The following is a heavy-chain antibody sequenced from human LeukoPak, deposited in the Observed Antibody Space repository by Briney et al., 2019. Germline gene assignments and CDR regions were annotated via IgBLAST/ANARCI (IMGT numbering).Heavy chain of an antibody. J-gene: IGHJ4*02. CDR3: ARDIDTKSYHDFDF. D-gene: IGHD1-26*01. CDR2: INWNGGST. Sequence: GGSLRLSCAASGFTFDDYGMSWVRQAPGKGLEWVSGINWNGGSTVYADSVKGRFTISRDSSKNSLYLQMNGLRAEDTSLYYCARDIDTKSYHDFDFWGQGTLVTVSS. CDR1: GFTFDDYG. V-gene: IGHV3-20*04.